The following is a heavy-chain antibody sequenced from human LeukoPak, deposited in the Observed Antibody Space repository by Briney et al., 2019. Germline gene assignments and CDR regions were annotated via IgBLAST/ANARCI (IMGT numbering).Heavy chain of an antibody. CDR1: GFTFSSYS. CDR2: ISSSSSHI. D-gene: IGHD3-22*01. J-gene: IGHJ4*02. Sequence: GGSLRLSCAASGFTFSSYSMNWVRQAPGKGLEWVSSISSSSSHIYYADSVKGRFTISRDNAKNSLYLQMNSLRAEDTAVYYCARRMVSRLLLFTFDYWGQGTLVTVSS. CDR3: ARRMVSRLLLFTFDY. V-gene: IGHV3-21*01.